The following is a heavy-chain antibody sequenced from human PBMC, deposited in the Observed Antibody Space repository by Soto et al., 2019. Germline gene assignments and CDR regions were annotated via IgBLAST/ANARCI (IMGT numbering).Heavy chain of an antibody. Sequence: TLSLTCTVSGGSISSGDYYWSWIRQPPGKGLEWIGYIYYSGSTYYNPSLKSRVTISVDTSKNQFSLKLSSVTAADTAVYYCARLWFGEPLLDYWGQGTLVTVSS. V-gene: IGHV4-30-4*01. J-gene: IGHJ4*02. CDR1: GGSISSGDYY. CDR3: ARLWFGEPLLDY. D-gene: IGHD3-10*01. CDR2: IYYSGST.